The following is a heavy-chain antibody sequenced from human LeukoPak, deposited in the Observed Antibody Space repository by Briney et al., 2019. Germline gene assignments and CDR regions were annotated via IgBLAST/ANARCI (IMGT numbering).Heavy chain of an antibody. CDR3: AKDNAYSSGWLYYFDY. J-gene: IGHJ4*02. Sequence: PGGSLRLSCAASGFTFSSYAMHWVRQAPGKGLEYVSAISSNGGSTYYANSVKGRFTISRDNSKNTLYLQMNSLRAEDTAVYYCAKDNAYSSGWLYYFDYWGQGTLVTVSS. CDR1: GFTFSSYA. CDR2: ISSNGGST. V-gene: IGHV3-64*01. D-gene: IGHD6-19*01.